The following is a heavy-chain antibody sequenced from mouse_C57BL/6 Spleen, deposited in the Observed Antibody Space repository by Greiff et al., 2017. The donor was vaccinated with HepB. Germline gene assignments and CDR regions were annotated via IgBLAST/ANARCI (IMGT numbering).Heavy chain of an antibody. D-gene: IGHD4-1*01. Sequence: EVMLVESGGGLVQPGGSLSLSCAASGFTFTDYYMSWVRQPPGKALEWLGFIRNKANGYTTEYSASVKGRFTISRDNSQSILYLQMNALRAEDSATYYCASLLTGFAYWGQGTLVTVSA. CDR3: ASLLTGFAY. J-gene: IGHJ3*01. V-gene: IGHV7-3*01. CDR1: GFTFTDYY. CDR2: IRNKANGYTT.